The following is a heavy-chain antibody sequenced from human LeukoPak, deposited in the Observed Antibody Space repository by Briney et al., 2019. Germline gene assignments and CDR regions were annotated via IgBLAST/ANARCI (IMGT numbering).Heavy chain of an antibody. CDR3: ARHLRTAAAGTFDY. D-gene: IGHD6-13*01. CDR1: GGSISSYY. CDR2: IYYSGTT. J-gene: IGHJ4*02. Sequence: PSETLSLTCTVSGGSISSYYWSWIRQPPGKGLEWIGYIYYSGTTNYNPPLKSRLTLSVDTSKNQFSLKLSSVTAAAAAVYYCARHLRTAAAGTFDYWGQGTLVTVSS. V-gene: IGHV4-59*08.